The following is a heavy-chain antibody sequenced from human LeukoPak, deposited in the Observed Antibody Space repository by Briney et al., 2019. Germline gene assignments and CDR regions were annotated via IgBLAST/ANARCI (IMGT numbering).Heavy chain of an antibody. Sequence: GASVKVSCKASGYTFTSYGISWVRQAPGQGLEWMGWISAYNGGTNYAQKLQGRVTMTTDTSTSTAYMELRSLRSDDTAVYYCARDLGIQLWPPEDYWGQGTLVTVSS. CDR1: GYTFTSYG. V-gene: IGHV1-18*01. D-gene: IGHD5-18*01. CDR2: ISAYNGGT. CDR3: ARDLGIQLWPPEDY. J-gene: IGHJ4*02.